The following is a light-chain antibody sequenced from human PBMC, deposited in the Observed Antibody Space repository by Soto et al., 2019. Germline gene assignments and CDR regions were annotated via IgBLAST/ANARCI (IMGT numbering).Light chain of an antibody. V-gene: IGLV3-25*02. CDR3: QSGDSSETYVV. CDR2: KDS. J-gene: IGLJ2*01. CDR1: ALPKQY. Sequence: SYELTQPPSVSVSPGQTARITCSGDALPKQYAYWFQQKPGQAPVLVIYKDSERPSGIPERFSGSSSGTTVTLTISGVQAEDDADYYCQSGDSSETYVVFGGGTKLTVL.